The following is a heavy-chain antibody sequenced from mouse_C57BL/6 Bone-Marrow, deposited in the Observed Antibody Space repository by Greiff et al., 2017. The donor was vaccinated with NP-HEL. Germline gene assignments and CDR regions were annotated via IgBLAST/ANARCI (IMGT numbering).Heavy chain of an antibody. V-gene: IGHV1-69*01. CDR2: IDPSDSYT. CDR1: GYTFTSYW. CDR3: ARLGSSF. D-gene: IGHD1-1*01. Sequence: VQLQQSGAELVMPGASVKLSCKASGYTFTSYWMHWVKQRPGQGLEWIGEIDPSDSYTNYNQKFKGKSTLTVDKSSSTAYMQLSSLTSEDSAVYYCARLGSSFWGQGTTLTVSS. J-gene: IGHJ2*01.